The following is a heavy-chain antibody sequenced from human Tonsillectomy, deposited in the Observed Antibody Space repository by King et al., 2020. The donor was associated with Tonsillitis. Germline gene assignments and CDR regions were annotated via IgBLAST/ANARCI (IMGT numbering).Heavy chain of an antibody. CDR1: GFTFSNAW. CDR3: TTVYCSSTSCYVDY. CDR2: IKSKTDGRTT. J-gene: IGHJ4*02. Sequence: VQLVESGGDLVKPGGSLRLSCAASGFTFSNAWMSWVRQAPGKGLEWVGRIKSKTDGRTTDYAAPVKGRFTISRDDSKTTLYLQLNSLKTEDTAVYYCTTVYCSSTSCYVDYWGQGTLVTVSS. D-gene: IGHD2-2*01. V-gene: IGHV3-15*01.